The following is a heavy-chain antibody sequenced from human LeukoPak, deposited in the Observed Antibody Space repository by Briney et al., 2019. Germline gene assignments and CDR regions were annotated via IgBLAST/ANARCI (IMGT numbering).Heavy chain of an antibody. D-gene: IGHD3-16*01. Sequence: PGRSLRLSCAASGFTFSSYAMHWVRQAPGKGLEWVAVISYDGSNKYYADSVKGRFTISRDNSRNTLYLQMSSLRAEDTAIYYCAKERGISYTYEFDYWGQGALVTVSS. CDR2: ISYDGSNK. V-gene: IGHV3-30-3*01. CDR1: GFTFSSYA. CDR3: AKERGISYTYEFDY. J-gene: IGHJ4*02.